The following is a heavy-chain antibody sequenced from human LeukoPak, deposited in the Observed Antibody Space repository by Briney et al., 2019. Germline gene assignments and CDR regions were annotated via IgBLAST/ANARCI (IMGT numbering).Heavy chain of an antibody. CDR1: GGSISCTAYY. D-gene: IGHD3-10*01. V-gene: IGHV4-39*01. Sequence: PSETLSLTCTVSGGSISCTAYYWGWIRQPPGRGLEWIATIYYSGTTYYSPSLESRVTISVDTSKNQFSLKLSSVTAADTSVYYCSRQGVRGTYYYAMDVWGQGTTVTVSS. CDR2: IYYSGTT. J-gene: IGHJ6*02. CDR3: SRQGVRGTYYYAMDV.